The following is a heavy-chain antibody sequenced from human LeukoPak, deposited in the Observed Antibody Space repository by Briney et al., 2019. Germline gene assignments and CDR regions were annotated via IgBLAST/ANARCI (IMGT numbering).Heavy chain of an antibody. CDR2: ISVDGSST. J-gene: IGHJ4*02. D-gene: IGHD2/OR15-2a*01. V-gene: IGHV3-74*01. CDR3: ARELSAGD. CDR1: GFTFSSYW. Sequence: GGSLRLSCAASGFTFSSYWMHWVRQAPGKGLVWVSRISVDGSSTFYADSVKGRFTISRDNAKNTLYLQMNSLRAEDTAVYYCARELSAGDWGQGTLVTVSS.